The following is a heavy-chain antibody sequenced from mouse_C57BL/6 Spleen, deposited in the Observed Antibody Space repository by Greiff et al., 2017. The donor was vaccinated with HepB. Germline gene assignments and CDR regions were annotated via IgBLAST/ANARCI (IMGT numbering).Heavy chain of an antibody. V-gene: IGHV1-18*01. CDR1: GYTFTDYN. J-gene: IGHJ2*01. CDR3: ARRIWDGEDYFDY. D-gene: IGHD4-1*01. CDR2: INPNNGGT. Sequence: SGPELVKPGASVKIPCKASGYTFTDYNMDWVKQSHGKSLEWIGDINPNNGGTIYNQKFKGKATLTVDKSSSTAYMELRSLTSEDTAVYYCARRIWDGEDYFDYWGQGTTLTVSS.